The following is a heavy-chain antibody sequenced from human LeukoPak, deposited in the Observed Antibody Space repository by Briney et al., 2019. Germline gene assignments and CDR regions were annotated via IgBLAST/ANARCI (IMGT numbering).Heavy chain of an antibody. J-gene: IGHJ6*02. CDR3: AKPTVTASSVYYYDMDV. Sequence: GGSLRLSCAASGFTFSNYAMSWVRQAPGKGLEWGSGISGSGSTYYADSVKGRFTISRDNSKNTLYLQMNSLRAEETAVYYCAKPTVTASSVYYYDMDVWGQGTTVTVSS. V-gene: IGHV3-23*01. CDR2: ISGSGST. CDR1: GFTFSNYA. D-gene: IGHD2-21*02.